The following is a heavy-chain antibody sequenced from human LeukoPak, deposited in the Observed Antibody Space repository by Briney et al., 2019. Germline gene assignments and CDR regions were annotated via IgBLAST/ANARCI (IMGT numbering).Heavy chain of an antibody. V-gene: IGHV3-48*02. CDR1: GFTFSSYE. CDR3: ARGTMLGATDWFDP. D-gene: IGHD1-26*01. CDR2: IRTSSSTI. Sequence: PGGSLRLSCAASGFTFSSYEMNWVRQAPGKGLEWISSIRTSSSTIFYADSVKGRFTISRDNAKNSLHLQMNSLRDEDTAVYFCARGTMLGATDWFDPWGQGTLATVSS. J-gene: IGHJ5*02.